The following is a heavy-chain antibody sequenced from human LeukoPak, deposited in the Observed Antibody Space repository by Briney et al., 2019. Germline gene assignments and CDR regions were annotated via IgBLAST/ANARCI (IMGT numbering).Heavy chain of an antibody. J-gene: IGHJ4*02. V-gene: IGHV4-59*01. CDR3: ARGGGSIPNTGFDY. CDR1: GGPISSYY. CDR2: IYYSGNT. D-gene: IGHD3-10*01. Sequence: SETLSLTCTVSGGPISSYYWSWIRQPPGKGLEWIGHIYYSGNTNYNPSLKSRVTISVDTSKNQFSLKLSSVTAADTAVYYCARGGGSIPNTGFDYWGQGTLVTVSS.